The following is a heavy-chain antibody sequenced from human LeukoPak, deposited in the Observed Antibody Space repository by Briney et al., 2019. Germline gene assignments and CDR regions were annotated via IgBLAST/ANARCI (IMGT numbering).Heavy chain of an antibody. Sequence: GGSLRLSCAASGFTFSNYWMTWVRQAPGKGLKWVANIKQDGTEEYYVDSVKGRFTISRDNAENSLYLQMNSLRAEDTAVYYCTRDTGCPGGTCYSFYDYWGQGTLVTVSS. CDR3: TRDTGCPGGTCYSFYDY. CDR1: GFTFSNYW. D-gene: IGHD2-15*01. CDR2: IKQDGTEE. J-gene: IGHJ4*02. V-gene: IGHV3-7*01.